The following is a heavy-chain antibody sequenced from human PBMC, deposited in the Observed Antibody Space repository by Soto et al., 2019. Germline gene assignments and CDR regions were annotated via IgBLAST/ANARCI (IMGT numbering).Heavy chain of an antibody. J-gene: IGHJ4*02. Sequence: QVQLVESGGGVVQPGRSLRLSCRGSGFTFGDYGMHWVRQAPGKGLEWLAIICAAGGNKVYRDSVQGRFTVSRDNFMKTLFLEMNDLRAEDTAMYYCSRDTDLATMGQGGQGTLVIVSS. V-gene: IGHV3-33*01. D-gene: IGHD3-10*01. CDR1: GFTFGDYG. CDR2: ICAAGGNK. CDR3: SRDTDLATMGQ.